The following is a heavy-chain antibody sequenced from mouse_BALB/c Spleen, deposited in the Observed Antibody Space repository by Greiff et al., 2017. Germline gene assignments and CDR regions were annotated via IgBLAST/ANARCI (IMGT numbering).Heavy chain of an antibody. D-gene: IGHD2-10*02. CDR2: IYPGSGNT. J-gene: IGHJ2*01. Sequence: QVQLQQSGAELARPGASVKLSCKASGYTFTDYYINWVKQRTGQGLEWIGEIYPGSGNTYYNEKFKGKATLTADKSSSTAYMQLSSLTSEDSAVYFCERWAYGHYSYYFDYWGQGTTLTVAS. CDR1: GYTFTDYY. V-gene: IGHV1-77*01. CDR3: ERWAYGHYSYYFDY.